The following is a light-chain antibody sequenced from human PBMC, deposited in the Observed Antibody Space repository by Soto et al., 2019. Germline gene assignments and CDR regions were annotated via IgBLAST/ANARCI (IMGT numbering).Light chain of an antibody. CDR2: GAS. CDR1: QSVSSN. V-gene: IGKV3D-15*01. J-gene: IGKJ5*01. Sequence: EIVMTQSPATLSVSPGERATLSCWASQSVSSNLAWYQQKPGQAPRLLIYGASTRATGIPARVSGSGSGTEFTLTISSLQSEDCAVYYCQQYNNWPPVTFGQGTRLEIK. CDR3: QQYNNWPPVT.